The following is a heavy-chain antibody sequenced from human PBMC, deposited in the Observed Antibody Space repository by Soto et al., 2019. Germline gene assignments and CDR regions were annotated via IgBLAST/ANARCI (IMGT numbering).Heavy chain of an antibody. J-gene: IGHJ3*02. CDR2: INHSGST. CDR3: ARVYIVVVVAETSRVFTI. D-gene: IGHD2-15*01. CDR1: GGSFSGYY. V-gene: IGHV4-34*01. Sequence: SETLSLTCAVYGGSFSGYYWSWIRQPPGKGLEWIGEINHSGSTNYNPSLKSRVTISVDTSKNQFSLKLSPVTAADTAVYYCARVYIVVVVAETSRVFTIGAQGKMVTVSS.